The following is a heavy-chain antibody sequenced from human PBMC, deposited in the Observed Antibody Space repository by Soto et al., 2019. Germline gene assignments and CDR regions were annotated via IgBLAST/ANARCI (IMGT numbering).Heavy chain of an antibody. D-gene: IGHD1-26*01. CDR3: ARGVFGGWELLRGYLDY. J-gene: IGHJ4*01. V-gene: IGHV1-46*01. Sequence: VSMKVPWKEFGGAFTSCCMHWVRQAPVRGLESMGIINPSGGRTSYAQKFQCRVTMTRATSTSAVYMQLSSGRSEDTAVYYFARGVFGGWELLRGYLDYWA. CDR2: INPSGGRT. CDR1: GGAFTSCC.